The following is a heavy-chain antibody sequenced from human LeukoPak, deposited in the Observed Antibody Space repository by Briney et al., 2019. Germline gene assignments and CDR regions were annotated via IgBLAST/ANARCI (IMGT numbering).Heavy chain of an antibody. CDR2: ISSSGSTI. D-gene: IGHD3-10*01. CDR1: GFTFSSYE. Sequence: PGGSLRLSCAASGFTFSSYEMNWVRQAPGKGLEWVSHISSSGSTIYYADSVKGRFTISRDNAKNSLYLQMNSLRAEDTAVYYCARASLWFGELLSEFVYWGQGTLVTVSS. CDR3: ARASLWFGELLSEFVY. V-gene: IGHV3-48*03. J-gene: IGHJ4*02.